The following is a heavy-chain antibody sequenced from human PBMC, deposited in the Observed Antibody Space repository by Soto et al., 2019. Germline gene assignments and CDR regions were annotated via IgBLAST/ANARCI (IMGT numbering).Heavy chain of an antibody. CDR1: GYTLTELS. V-gene: IGHV1-24*01. J-gene: IGHJ6*03. CDR3: ATALEPPGSYYYYYMDV. Sequence: ASVKVSCKVSGYTLTELSMHWVRQAPGKGLEWMGGFDPEDGETIYAQKFQGRVTMTEDTSTDTAYMELSSLRSEDTAVYYCATALEPPGSYYYYYMDVWGKGTKVTVSS. D-gene: IGHD1-1*01. CDR2: FDPEDGET.